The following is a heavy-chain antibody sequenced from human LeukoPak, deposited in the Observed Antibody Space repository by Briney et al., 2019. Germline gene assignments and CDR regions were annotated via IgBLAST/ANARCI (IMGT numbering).Heavy chain of an antibody. J-gene: IGHJ4*02. CDR1: GFTFSSFA. Sequence: GGSLRLSCAASGFTFSSFAMSWVHQAPGEGLEWVSAMSGSGGMTYSADSVKGWFTISRDNSKDTLYLQMNSLRDEDTAVYYCAKDSHWILFDDWGQGTLVTVSS. CDR2: MSGSGGMT. CDR3: AKDSHWILFDD. V-gene: IGHV3-23*01. D-gene: IGHD2-2*03.